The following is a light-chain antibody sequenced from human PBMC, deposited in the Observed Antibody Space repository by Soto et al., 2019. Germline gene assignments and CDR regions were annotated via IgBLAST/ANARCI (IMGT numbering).Light chain of an antibody. Sequence: EIVLSQSACTLSLSPGXXATXACRASQSVSSSYLAWYQQKPGQAPRLLIYGASSRATGIPDRFSGSGSGTDFTLTISRLEPEDFAVYYCQQYGSSPPGLTFGQGTRLEIK. J-gene: IGKJ5*01. CDR1: QSVSSSY. CDR2: GAS. V-gene: IGKV3-20*01. CDR3: QQYGSSPPGLT.